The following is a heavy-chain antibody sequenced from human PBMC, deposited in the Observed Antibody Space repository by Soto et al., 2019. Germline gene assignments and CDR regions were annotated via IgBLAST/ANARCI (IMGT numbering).Heavy chain of an antibody. Sequence: QVQLVESGGGVVQPGRSLRLSCAASGFTFSSYGMHWVRQAPGKGLEWVAVIWYDGSNKYYADSVKGRFTISRDNSKNTLYLQMNSLRAEDTAVYYCARGRHYYGSGSYENFDYWGQGTLVTVSS. CDR2: IWYDGSNK. CDR3: ARGRHYYGSGSYENFDY. V-gene: IGHV3-33*01. D-gene: IGHD3-10*01. J-gene: IGHJ4*02. CDR1: GFTFSSYG.